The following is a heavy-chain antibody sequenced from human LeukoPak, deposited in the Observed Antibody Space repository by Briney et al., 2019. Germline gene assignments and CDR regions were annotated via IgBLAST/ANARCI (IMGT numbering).Heavy chain of an antibody. Sequence: ASVKVSCKAFGYTFTGYYMHWVRQAPGQGLEWMGWINPNSGGTNYAQKFQGRVTMTRDTSISTAYMELSRLRSDDTAVYYCARPYYDYVWGSYRFDYWGQGTLVTVSS. V-gene: IGHV1-2*02. CDR2: INPNSGGT. CDR3: ARPYYDYVWGSYRFDY. CDR1: GYTFTGYY. D-gene: IGHD3-16*02. J-gene: IGHJ4*02.